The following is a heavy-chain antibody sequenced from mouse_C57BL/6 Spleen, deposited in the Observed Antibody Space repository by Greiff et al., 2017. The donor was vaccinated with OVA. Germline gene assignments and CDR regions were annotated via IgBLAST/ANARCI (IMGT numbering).Heavy chain of an antibody. D-gene: IGHD2-4*01. V-gene: IGHV1-50*01. CDR1: GYTFTSYW. CDR2: IDPSDSYT. CDR3: ARGENDYDAAWFAY. Sequence: QVQLKQPGAELVKPGASVKLSCKASGYTFTSYWMQWVKQRPGQGLEWIGEIDPSDSYTNYTQKFKGKATLTVDTSSSTAYMQLSSLTSEDSAVYYGARGENDYDAAWFAYWGQGTLVTVSA. J-gene: IGHJ3*01.